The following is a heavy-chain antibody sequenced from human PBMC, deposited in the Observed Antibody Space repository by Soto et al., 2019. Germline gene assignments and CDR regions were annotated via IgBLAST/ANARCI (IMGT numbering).Heavy chain of an antibody. J-gene: IGHJ4*02. Sequence: QVQLQESGPGLVKPSETLSLTCTVSGGSISSYYWSWIRQPPGKGLEWIGYIYYSGSTNYNPSLKSRVTISVDTSKNQFSLKLSSVTAADTAVYYCALGGRDGYNFDYWGQGTLVTVSS. D-gene: IGHD5-12*01. CDR3: ALGGRDGYNFDY. CDR2: IYYSGST. CDR1: GGSISSYY. V-gene: IGHV4-59*01.